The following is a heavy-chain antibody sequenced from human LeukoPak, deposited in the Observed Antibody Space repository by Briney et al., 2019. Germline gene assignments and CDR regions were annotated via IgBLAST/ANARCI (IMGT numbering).Heavy chain of an antibody. CDR1: EFSFSITW. V-gene: IGHV3-74*03. CDR2: ITSDGTST. CDR3: ARDWYHAIDY. Sequence: GGSLRLSCAASEFSFSITWMHWVRQPPGQGLVWVARITSDGTSTSYAESVKGRFTISRDNAKNTLYLQMNSLRAEDTAVYYCARDWYHAIDYWGQGTLVTVSS. D-gene: IGHD2-2*01. J-gene: IGHJ4*02.